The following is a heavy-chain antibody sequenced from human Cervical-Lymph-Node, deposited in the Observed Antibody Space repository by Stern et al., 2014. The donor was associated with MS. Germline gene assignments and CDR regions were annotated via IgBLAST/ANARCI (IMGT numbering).Heavy chain of an antibody. CDR2: IYYSGST. V-gene: IGHV4-31*03. J-gene: IGHJ6*02. CDR3: ARDVYSDSRRGLDV. D-gene: IGHD5-12*01. CDR1: GVFISRGGDY. Sequence: QVQLQESGPGLVRPSQTLSLTCTVSGVFISRGGDYWTWIRQHPRKGLECVGSIYYSGSTYYNPSLKGRLLISLDTSGNHFSLNLNSVTAADTAVYYCARDVYSDSRRGLDVWGQGTTVTVSS.